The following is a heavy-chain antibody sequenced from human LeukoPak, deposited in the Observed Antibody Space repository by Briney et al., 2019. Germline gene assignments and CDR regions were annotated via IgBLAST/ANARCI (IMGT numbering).Heavy chain of an antibody. J-gene: IGHJ4*02. CDR3: ARGSRQWLVRYFDY. V-gene: IGHV4-34*01. CDR2: INHSGST. Sequence: SETLSLTCAVYGGSFSGYYWSWIRQPPGKGLEWIGEINHSGSTNYNPSLKSRVTISVDTSKNQFSLKLSSVTAADTAVYYCARGSRQWLVRYFDYWGQRTLVTVSS. D-gene: IGHD6-19*01. CDR1: GGSFSGYY.